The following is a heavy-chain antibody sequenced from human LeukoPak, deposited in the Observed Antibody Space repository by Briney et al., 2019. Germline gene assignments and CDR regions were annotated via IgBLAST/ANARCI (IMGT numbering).Heavy chain of an antibody. V-gene: IGHV4-34*01. Sequence: PSETLSLTCAVYGGSFSGYYWSWIRQPPGKGLEWIGEINHRGSTNYNPSLKSRVTVSLDTFKNQFSLKLSSVTAADTAVYYCARSFSEKYYFESWGQGTLVTVSS. D-gene: IGHD1-26*01. CDR2: INHRGST. J-gene: IGHJ4*02. CDR1: GGSFSGYY. CDR3: ARSFSEKYYFES.